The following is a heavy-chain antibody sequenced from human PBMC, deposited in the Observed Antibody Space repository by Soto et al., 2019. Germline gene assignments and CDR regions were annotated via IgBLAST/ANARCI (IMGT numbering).Heavy chain of an antibody. CDR2: INPNNGGT. J-gene: IGHJ4*02. Sequence: QVHLVQSGAEVKKPGASVKVSCKASGYSFTGNSMHWVRQAPGQGLEWMGWINPNNGGTNYAQKFQGRVXMXRDTSISTXXXXXXXXXXDDXAVYYCAMQRGGVVYWGQGTLVTVSS. V-gene: IGHV1-2*02. D-gene: IGHD3-10*01. CDR3: AMQRGGVVY. CDR1: GYSFTGNS.